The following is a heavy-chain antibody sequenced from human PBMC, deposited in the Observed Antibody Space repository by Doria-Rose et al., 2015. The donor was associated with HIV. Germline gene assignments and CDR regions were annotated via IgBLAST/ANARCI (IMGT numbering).Heavy chain of an antibody. Sequence: SGPVLVKPTETLTLTCTVSGVSLSSPGMGVSWIRQPPGKALEWLANIFSDDVRSYKTSLKSRLTISRVTSKSQVVLTMTDMNPVDTATYYCARIKSSRWYHKYYFDFWGQGTLVIVSA. CDR2: IFSDDVR. CDR1: GVSLSSPGMG. D-gene: IGHD6-13*01. CDR3: ARIKSSRWYHKYYFDF. J-gene: IGHJ4*02. V-gene: IGHV2-26*01.